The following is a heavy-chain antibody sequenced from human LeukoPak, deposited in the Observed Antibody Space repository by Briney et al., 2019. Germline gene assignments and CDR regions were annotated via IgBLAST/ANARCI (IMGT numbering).Heavy chain of an antibody. V-gene: IGHV4-59*08. CDR3: AGEVPDDAFDI. CDR2: IYYSGST. CDR1: GGSISSYY. J-gene: IGHJ3*02. D-gene: IGHD1-26*01. Sequence: SETLSLTCTVSGGSISSYYWSWIRQPPGKGLEWIGYIYYSGSTNYNPSLKSRVTISVDTSKNQFSLKLSSVTAADTAVYYCAGEVPDDAFDIWGQGTMVTVSS.